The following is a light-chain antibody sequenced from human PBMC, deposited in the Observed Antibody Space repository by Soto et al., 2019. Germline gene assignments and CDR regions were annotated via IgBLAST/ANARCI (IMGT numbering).Light chain of an antibody. CDR1: SSDVGGYNY. CDR3: CSYTTSGTWV. V-gene: IGLV2-14*01. CDR2: EVS. Sequence: QSVLTQPASVSGSPGQSITISCTGSSSDVGGYNYVSWFQQHPGKAPKVMIYEVSDRPSGVSNRFSGSKSGNTASLTISGLQAEDEADYYCCSYTTSGTWVFGGGTKLPS. J-gene: IGLJ3*02.